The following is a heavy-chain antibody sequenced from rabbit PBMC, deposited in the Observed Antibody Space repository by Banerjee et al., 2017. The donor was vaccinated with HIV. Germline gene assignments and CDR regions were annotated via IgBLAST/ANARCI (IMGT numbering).Heavy chain of an antibody. D-gene: IGHD4-1*01. CDR2: INTSTGNT. J-gene: IGHJ3*01. CDR1: GFSFSNKYV. CDR3: AGDLAGVIGWNFGL. Sequence: QEQLEESGGDLVKPEGSLTLTCTASGFSFSNKYVMSWVRQAPGKGLEWIGCINTSTGNTGHRSWAKGRFTHPKTSSTTGALQMTRLTGADTATYFCAGDLAGVIGWNFGLWGQGTLVTV. V-gene: IGHV1S45*01.